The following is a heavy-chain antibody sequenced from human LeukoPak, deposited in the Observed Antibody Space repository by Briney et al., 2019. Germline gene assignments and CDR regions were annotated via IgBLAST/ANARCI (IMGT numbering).Heavy chain of an antibody. CDR1: GFTFSSYS. J-gene: IGHJ5*02. Sequence: PGGSLRLSCAASGFTFSSYSMNWVRQAPGKGLEWVSSISSSSSYIYYADSVKGRFTISRDNAKNSLYLQMNSLRAEDTAVYYCATLTAANNWFDPWGQGTLVTVSS. CDR3: ATLTAANNWFDP. D-gene: IGHD6-13*01. V-gene: IGHV3-21*01. CDR2: ISSSSSYI.